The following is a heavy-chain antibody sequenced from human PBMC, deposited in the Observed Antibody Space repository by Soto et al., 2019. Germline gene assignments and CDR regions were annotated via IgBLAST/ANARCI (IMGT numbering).Heavy chain of an antibody. J-gene: IGHJ6*03. V-gene: IGHV4-34*01. D-gene: IGHD2-8*01. CDR3: ARGLFGYCTNGVCYTPYYYYYMDV. CDR1: GGSFSRYY. CDR2: INHSGST. Sequence: PSETLSLTCAVYGGSFSRYYWSWIRQPPGKGLEWIGEINHSGSTNYNPSLKSRVTISVDTSKNQFSLTLSSVTAADTAVYYCARGLFGYCTNGVCYTPYYYYYMDVWGKGTTVTVSS.